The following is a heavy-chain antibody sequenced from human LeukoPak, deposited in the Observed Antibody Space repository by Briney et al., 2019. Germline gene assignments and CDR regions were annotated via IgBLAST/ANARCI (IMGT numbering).Heavy chain of an antibody. CDR1: GGSFSGYY. J-gene: IGHJ4*02. Sequence: PSETLSLTCAVYGGSFSGYYWSWIRQPPGKGLERIGEINHSGSTNYNPSLKSRVTISVDTSKNQFSLKLSSVTAADTAVYYCARGRGGITMVRYDYWGQGTLVTVSS. CDR2: INHSGST. D-gene: IGHD3-10*01. V-gene: IGHV4-34*01. CDR3: ARGRGGITMVRYDY.